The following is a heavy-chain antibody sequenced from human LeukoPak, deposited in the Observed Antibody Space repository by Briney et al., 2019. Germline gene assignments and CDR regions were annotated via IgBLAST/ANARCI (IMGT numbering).Heavy chain of an antibody. CDR3: AREVYYDSSGYEAWFDP. V-gene: IGHV1-18*04. J-gene: IGHJ5*02. CDR2: ISAYNGNT. CDR1: GYTFTSYY. D-gene: IGHD3-22*01. Sequence: ASVKVSCKASGYTFTSYYMHWVRQAPGQGLEWMGWISAYNGNTNYAQKLQGRVTMTTDTSTSTAYMELRSLRSDDTAVYYCAREVYYDSSGYEAWFDPWGQGTLVTVSS.